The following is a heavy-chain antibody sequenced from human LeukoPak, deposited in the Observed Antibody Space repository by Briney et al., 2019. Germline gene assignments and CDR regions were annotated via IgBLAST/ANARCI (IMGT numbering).Heavy chain of an antibody. Sequence: ASVKVSCKASGYTFTGYYMHWVRQAPGQGLEWMGWINPNSGGTNYAQKFQGRVIMTRDTSISTAYMELSRLRSDDTAVYYCARSYDYVWGSYRRYYFDYWGQGTLVTVSS. CDR2: INPNSGGT. D-gene: IGHD3-16*02. J-gene: IGHJ4*02. CDR3: ARSYDYVWGSYRRYYFDY. V-gene: IGHV1-2*02. CDR1: GYTFTGYY.